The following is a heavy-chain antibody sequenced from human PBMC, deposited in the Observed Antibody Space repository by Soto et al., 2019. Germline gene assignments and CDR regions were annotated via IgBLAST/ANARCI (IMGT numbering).Heavy chain of an antibody. Sequence: QVQLVQSGAEVKKPGSSVKVSCKASGGTFSSYTISWVRQAPGQGLEWMGRIIPILGIANYAQKFQGRVTITADKSTSTAYMELSSLRSEDTAVYYCARNRVAGYDSSVYWGQGTLVTVSS. CDR1: GGTFSSYT. CDR2: IIPILGIA. J-gene: IGHJ4*02. CDR3: ARNRVAGYDSSVY. D-gene: IGHD3-22*01. V-gene: IGHV1-69*02.